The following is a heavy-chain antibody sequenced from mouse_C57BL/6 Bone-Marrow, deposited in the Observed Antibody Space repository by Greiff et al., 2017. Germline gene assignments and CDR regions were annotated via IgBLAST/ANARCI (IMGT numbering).Heavy chain of an antibody. J-gene: IGHJ2*01. D-gene: IGHD1-1*01. CDR2: ISSGGDYI. Sequence: EVQGVESGEGLVKPGGSLKLSCAASGFTFSSYAMSWVRQTPEQRLEWVAYISSGGDYIYYADTVKGRFTISRDNARNTRYLQMSSLKSEDTAMYYCARERGYGSSPYYFDYWGQGTTLTVSA. V-gene: IGHV5S21*01. CDR3: ARERGYGSSPYYFDY. CDR1: GFTFSSYA.